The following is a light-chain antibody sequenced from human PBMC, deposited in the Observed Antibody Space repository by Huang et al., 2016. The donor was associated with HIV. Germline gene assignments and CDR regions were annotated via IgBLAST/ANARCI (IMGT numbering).Light chain of an antibody. CDR3: MQAIQIPT. J-gene: IGKJ3*01. V-gene: IGKV2-28*01. CDR1: QSLLHRNGYNY. CDR2: LGS. Sequence: DIVMTQSPLSLPVTPGEPASISCRSSQSLLHRNGYNYLDWYLQKPWQSPKLLIYLGSNRASGVPDRFSGSGSGTDFTLKISRVEAEDVGIYYCMQAIQIPTFGPGTKVDIK.